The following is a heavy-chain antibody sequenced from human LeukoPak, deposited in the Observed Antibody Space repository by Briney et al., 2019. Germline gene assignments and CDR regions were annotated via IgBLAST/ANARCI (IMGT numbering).Heavy chain of an antibody. CDR1: GFTFSIYG. CDR2: ISGGGVST. Sequence: GGSLRLSCAASGFTFSIYGMSWGRQAPEKGLQWVSAISGGGVSTYYADSVRGRFTISRDNSKNTLYLQMNSLRAEDTAVYYCARKVAAPDYWGQGTLVTVSS. D-gene: IGHD6-19*01. J-gene: IGHJ4*02. CDR3: ARKVAAPDY. V-gene: IGHV3-23*01.